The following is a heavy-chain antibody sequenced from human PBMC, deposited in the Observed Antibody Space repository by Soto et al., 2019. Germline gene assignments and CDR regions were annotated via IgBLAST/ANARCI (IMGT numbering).Heavy chain of an antibody. CDR1: GGSISSGGYY. CDR3: ARGGYSYGSVFYYYGMDV. Sequence: QVQLQESGPGLVKPSQTLSLTCTVSGGSISSGGYYWSWIRQHPGKGLEWIGYIYYSGSTYYSPSLTSRVTISVDTSNNQFSLKLSSVTAADTAVYYCARGGYSYGSVFYYYGMDVWGQGTTVTVSS. J-gene: IGHJ6*02. D-gene: IGHD5-18*01. V-gene: IGHV4-31*03. CDR2: IYYSGST.